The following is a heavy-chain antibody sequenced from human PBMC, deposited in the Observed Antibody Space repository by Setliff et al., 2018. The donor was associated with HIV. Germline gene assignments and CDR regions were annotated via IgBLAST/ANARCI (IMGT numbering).Heavy chain of an antibody. Sequence: PSETLSLTCTVYGGFIKNSNYYWGWIRQPPGKGLEWIGNIHYSGSTYYNPSLKSRVTISVDTSKNQFSLKLSSVTAADTAVYYCARDGPLEGSYRYYYYYMDVWGKGTTVTVSS. CDR1: GGFIKNSNYY. V-gene: IGHV4-39*07. CDR3: ARDGPLEGSYRYYYYYMDV. D-gene: IGHD3-10*01. J-gene: IGHJ6*03. CDR2: IHYSGST.